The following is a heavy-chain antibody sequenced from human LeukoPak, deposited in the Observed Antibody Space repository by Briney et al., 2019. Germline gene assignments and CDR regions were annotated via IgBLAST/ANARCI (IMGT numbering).Heavy chain of an antibody. V-gene: IGHV3-48*04. CDR1: GFTFSSYS. CDR3: ARDRGGSYSAIDY. D-gene: IGHD1-26*01. J-gene: IGHJ4*02. Sequence: GGSLRLSCAASGFTFSSYSMNWVRQAPGKGLEWGSFFISSSSTIYYADSVKGRFTISRDNAKNSLYLQMNSLRAEDTAVYYCARDRGGSYSAIDYWGQGTLVTVSS. CDR2: FISSSSTI.